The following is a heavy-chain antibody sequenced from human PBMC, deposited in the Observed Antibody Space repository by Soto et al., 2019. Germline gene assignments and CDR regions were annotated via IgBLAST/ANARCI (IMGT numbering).Heavy chain of an antibody. CDR1: GYSISSGYY. V-gene: IGHV4-38-2*01. Sequence: PSETLSLTCAVSGYSISSGYYWGWIRQPPGKGLEWIGSIYHSGSTYYNPSLKGRVTISVDTSKNQFSLKLSSVTAADTAVYYCASDSYSSYYYFDYWGQGTLVTVSS. CDR2: IYHSGST. J-gene: IGHJ4*02. D-gene: IGHD6-19*01. CDR3: ASDSYSSYYYFDY.